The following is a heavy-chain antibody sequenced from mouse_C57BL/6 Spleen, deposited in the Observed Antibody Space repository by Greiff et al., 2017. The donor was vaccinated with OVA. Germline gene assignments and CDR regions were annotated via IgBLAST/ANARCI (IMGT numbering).Heavy chain of an antibody. CDR3: ARKGSYDYDRNAMDY. V-gene: IGHV1-69*01. D-gene: IGHD2-4*01. J-gene: IGHJ4*01. CDR1: GYTFTSYW. CDR2: IDPSDSYT. Sequence: QVQLQQPGAELVMPGASVKLSCKASGYTFTSYWMHWVKQRPGQGLEWIGEIDPSDSYTNYNRKFKGKSTLTVDKSSSTAYMQLSSLTSEDSAVYYCARKGSYDYDRNAMDYWGQGTSVTVSS.